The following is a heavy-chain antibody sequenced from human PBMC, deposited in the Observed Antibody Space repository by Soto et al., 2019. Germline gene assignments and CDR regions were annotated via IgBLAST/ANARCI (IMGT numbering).Heavy chain of an antibody. CDR1: GFTFSTYS. CDR3: ARDPGVALATLTLDY. D-gene: IGHD2-15*01. Sequence: GGSLRLSCAASGFTFSTYSMNWVRQAPGKGLEWVADITTSSSFRFYADSVKGRFTISRDDAKNSLYLQMNSLRAEDTGVYYCARDPGVALATLTLDYWGQGTLVTAPQ. J-gene: IGHJ4*02. CDR2: ITTSSSFR. V-gene: IGHV3-21*01.